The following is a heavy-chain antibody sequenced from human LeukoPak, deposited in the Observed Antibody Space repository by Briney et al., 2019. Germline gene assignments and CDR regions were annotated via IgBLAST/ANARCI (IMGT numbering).Heavy chain of an antibody. J-gene: IGHJ3*02. CDR3: ARDRNFGSGFTNAFDI. D-gene: IGHD2-15*01. V-gene: IGHV1-2*02. Sequence: GASVKVSCKASGYTFTSYAMNWVRQAPGQGLEWMGWINPNSGDTNYPQKFQGRITMTRDTSIGTAYMELSRLGCDDTAVYYCARDRNFGSGFTNAFDIWGQGTIVTVSS. CDR2: INPNSGDT. CDR1: GYTFTSYA.